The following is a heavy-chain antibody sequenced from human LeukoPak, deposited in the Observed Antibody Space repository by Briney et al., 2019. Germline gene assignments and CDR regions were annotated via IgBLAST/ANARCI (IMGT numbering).Heavy chain of an antibody. J-gene: IGHJ3*02. CDR3: ARGSRSGVVERDAFDI. CDR2: IGADGGGT. CDR1: GFTFSAYA. V-gene: IGHV3-64*01. Sequence: GGSLRLSCTASGFTFSAYAMHWVRQAPGKGLEHVSAIGADGGGTYYGNSVKGRFTISRDNSKNTLYLQMGSLGTEDMAVYYCARGSRSGVVERDAFDIWGQGTMVTVSS. D-gene: IGHD3-3*01.